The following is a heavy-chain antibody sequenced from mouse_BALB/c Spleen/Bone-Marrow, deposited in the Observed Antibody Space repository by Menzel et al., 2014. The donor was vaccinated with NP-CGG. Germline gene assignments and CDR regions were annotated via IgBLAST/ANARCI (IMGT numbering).Heavy chain of an antibody. CDR1: GFDFSGYW. Sequence: EVMLVESGGGLVQPGGSPKLSCPASGFDFSGYWMSWVRQAPGKGLEWIGEINPDSTTINYAPSRKDKFIISRDNAKNTLFLQMSKVRSEDTALYYCARLSYYGRFAYWGQGTLVTVSA. CDR2: INPDSTTI. CDR3: ARLSYYGRFAY. J-gene: IGHJ3*01. D-gene: IGHD1-1*01. V-gene: IGHV4-1*02.